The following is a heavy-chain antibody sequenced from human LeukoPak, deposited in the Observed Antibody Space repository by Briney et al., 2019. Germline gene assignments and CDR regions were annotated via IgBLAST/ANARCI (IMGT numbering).Heavy chain of an antibody. Sequence: GGSLRLSCAASRFTFSDYYMSWIRQAPGKGLEWVSYISSSSSYTNYADSVKGRFTISRDNAKNSLYLQMNSLRAEDTAVYYCATNYDILTGSPKDDAFDIWGQGTMVTVSS. D-gene: IGHD3-9*01. CDR2: ISSSSSYT. V-gene: IGHV3-11*03. CDR1: RFTFSDYY. CDR3: ATNYDILTGSPKDDAFDI. J-gene: IGHJ3*02.